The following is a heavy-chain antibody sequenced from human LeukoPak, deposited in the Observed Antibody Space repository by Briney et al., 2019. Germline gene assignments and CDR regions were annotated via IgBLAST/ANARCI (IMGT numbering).Heavy chain of an antibody. D-gene: IGHD2-15*01. CDR2: IYPGDSDT. V-gene: IGHV5-51*01. CDR1: GCSFTSYW. CDR3: ARSQGYCSGGSCLQGDWFDP. Sequence: GESLKISCKGSGCSFTSYWIGWVRQMPGKGLEWMGIIYPGDSDTRYSPSFQGQVTISADKSISTAYLQWGSLKASDTAMYYCARSQGYCSGGSCLQGDWFDPWGQGTLVTVSS. J-gene: IGHJ5*02.